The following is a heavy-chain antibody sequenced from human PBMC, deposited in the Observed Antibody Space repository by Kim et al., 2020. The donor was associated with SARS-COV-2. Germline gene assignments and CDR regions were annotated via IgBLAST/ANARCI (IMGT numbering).Heavy chain of an antibody. J-gene: IGHJ4*02. D-gene: IGHD3-10*01. CDR2: INAGNGNT. CDR1: GYTFTSYA. Sequence: ASVKVSCKASGYTFTSYAMHWVRQAPGQRLEWMGWINAGNGNTKYSQKFQGRVTITRDTSASTAYMELSSLRSEDTAVYYCARVASTMVRGMIDYWGQGTLVTVSS. V-gene: IGHV1-3*01. CDR3: ARVASTMVRGMIDY.